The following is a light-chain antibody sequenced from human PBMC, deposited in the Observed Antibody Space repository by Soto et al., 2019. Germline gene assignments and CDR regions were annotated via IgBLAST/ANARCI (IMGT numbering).Light chain of an antibody. CDR3: TAWDDSLNGPV. Sequence: QAVVTQPPSASGTPGQRVTISCSGSSSNLGSNPVKWYQQLPGTAPKLLIYSNNQRPSGVPDRFSGSKSGTSASLAISGLQSEDEADYYCTAWDDSLNGPVFGGGTKVTVL. CDR1: SSNLGSNP. J-gene: IGLJ3*02. V-gene: IGLV1-44*01. CDR2: SNN.